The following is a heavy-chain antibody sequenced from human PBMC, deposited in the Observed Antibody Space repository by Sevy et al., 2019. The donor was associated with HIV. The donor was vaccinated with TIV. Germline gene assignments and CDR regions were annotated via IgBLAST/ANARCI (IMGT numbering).Heavy chain of an antibody. J-gene: IGHJ4*02. CDR1: GFSFSSYG. CDR3: VKEGGGGGGDH. V-gene: IGHV3-30*02. CDR2: IQYDGSNK. Sequence: GGSLRLSCAASGFSFSSYGMHWVRQAPGKGLEWMSYIQYDGSNKDYADSLKGRFTISRDNSKNTLYLQMNSLRVEDTVVFYCVKEGGGGGGDHWGQGTLVTVSS. D-gene: IGHD3-16*01.